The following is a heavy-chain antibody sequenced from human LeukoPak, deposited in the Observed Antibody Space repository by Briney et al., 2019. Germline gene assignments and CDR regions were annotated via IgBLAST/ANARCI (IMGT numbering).Heavy chain of an antibody. Sequence: RPSETLSLTCTVSGGSISSYYWSWIRQPPGKGLEWIGYIYYSGGTYYNPSLKSRVTISVDTSKNQFSLKLSSVTAADTAVYYCARDYSSGWLYFDYWGQGTLVTVSS. J-gene: IGHJ4*02. V-gene: IGHV4-59*12. D-gene: IGHD6-19*01. CDR3: ARDYSSGWLYFDY. CDR2: IYYSGGT. CDR1: GGSISSYY.